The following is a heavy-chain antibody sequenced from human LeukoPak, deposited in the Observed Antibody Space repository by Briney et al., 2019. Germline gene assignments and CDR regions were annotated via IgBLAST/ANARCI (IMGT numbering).Heavy chain of an antibody. CDR2: ISAYNGNT. Sequence: ASVKVSCKASGYTFTSYGISWERQAPGQGLEWMGWISAYNGNTNYAQKLQGRVTMTTDTSTSTANMELRSLRSDDTAVYYCARDSGYSGYVLDYWCQGTLVTVSS. CDR1: GYTFTSYG. D-gene: IGHD5-12*01. CDR3: ARDSGYSGYVLDY. V-gene: IGHV1-18*01. J-gene: IGHJ4*02.